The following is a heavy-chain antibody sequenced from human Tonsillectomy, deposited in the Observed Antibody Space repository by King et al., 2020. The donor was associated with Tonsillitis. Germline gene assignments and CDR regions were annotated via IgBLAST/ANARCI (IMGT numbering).Heavy chain of an antibody. J-gene: IGHJ4*02. CDR1: GFTFSSYG. CDR2: IRYDGSNK. CDR3: AKERQLWVHFDY. Sequence: VQLVESGGGVVKPGGSLRLSCAASGFTFSSYGMHWVRQAPGKGLEWVAFIRYDGSNKYYADYVKGRFTINRDNSKNTLYMQMNSLRAEDTAVYYCAKERQLWVHFDYWAQGTLVTVSS. D-gene: IGHD5-18*01. V-gene: IGHV3-30*02.